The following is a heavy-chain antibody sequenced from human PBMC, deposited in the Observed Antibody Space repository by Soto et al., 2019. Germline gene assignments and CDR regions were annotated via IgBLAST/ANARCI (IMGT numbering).Heavy chain of an antibody. CDR3: ARANYGSGSYYKYYFDY. Sequence: PSETLSLTCTVSGGSISSYYWSWIRQPPGKGLGWIGYIYYSGSTNYNPSLKSRVTISVDTSKNQFSLKLSSVTAADTAVYYCARANYGSGSYYKYYFDYWGQGTLVTVSS. V-gene: IGHV4-59*01. CDR2: IYYSGST. J-gene: IGHJ4*02. D-gene: IGHD3-10*01. CDR1: GGSISSYY.